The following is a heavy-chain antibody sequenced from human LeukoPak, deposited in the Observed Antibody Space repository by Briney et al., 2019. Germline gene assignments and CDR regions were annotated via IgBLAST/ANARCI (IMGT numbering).Heavy chain of an antibody. Sequence: GGSLRLSCAASGFTFDDYGMSWVRQAPGKGLEWVSGINWNGGSTGYADSVKGRFTISRDNAKNSLYLQMNSLRAEDTALYHCASLYDSGGYFRVYWGQGTQVSVSA. J-gene: IGHJ4*02. CDR2: INWNGGST. V-gene: IGHV3-20*01. CDR1: GFTFDDYG. CDR3: ASLYDSGGYFRVY. D-gene: IGHD3-22*01.